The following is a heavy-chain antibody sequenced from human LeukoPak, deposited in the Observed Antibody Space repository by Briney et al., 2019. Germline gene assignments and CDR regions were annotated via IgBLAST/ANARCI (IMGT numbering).Heavy chain of an antibody. CDR1: GFTFSSYG. V-gene: IGHV3-30*03. Sequence: PGGSLRLSCAASGFTFSSYGMHWVRQGPGKGLEWVAVLSYDGKKNFYADSVKGRFTISRDNSKNTLYLQMNSLRVEDTAVYYCARPVVLGAYLRGAYYFDSWGQGTLVTVSS. J-gene: IGHJ4*02. CDR2: LSYDGKKN. D-gene: IGHD3-16*01. CDR3: ARPVVLGAYLRGAYYFDS.